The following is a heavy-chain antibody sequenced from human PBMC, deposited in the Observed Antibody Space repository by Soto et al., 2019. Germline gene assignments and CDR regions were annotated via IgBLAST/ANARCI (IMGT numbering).Heavy chain of an antibody. Sequence: QVQLVQSGAEGKKPGASVKVSCKASGYTFTSYAMHWLRQAPGHRLEWMGWINAGTGNTKYSQKFQGRGTITRDTSACQAYMVLGRMRSEDTVVYSCARARGSNWSGGSCSPNFWGQGTRVTVYS. V-gene: IGHV1-3*01. CDR1: GYTFTSYA. CDR3: ARARGSNWSGGSCSPNF. J-gene: IGHJ4*02. CDR2: INAGTGNT. D-gene: IGHD2-15*01.